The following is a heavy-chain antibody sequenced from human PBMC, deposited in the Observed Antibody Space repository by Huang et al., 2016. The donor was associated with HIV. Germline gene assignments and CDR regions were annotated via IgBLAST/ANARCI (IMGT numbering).Heavy chain of an antibody. CDR3: ARDATKNPRGWYDP. D-gene: IGHD3-10*01. V-gene: IGHV4-34*02. Sequence: QVHLQQWGAGLLKSAETLSPTCAVYGGSLSGYYWSWLRQTPGKGLECIGEINHLGNPQYNPARKRRVTNSMDGSKKQFSLKLRSMSDADTAVYFCARDATKNPRGWYDPWGQGALVTVSS. J-gene: IGHJ5*02. CDR2: INHLGNP. CDR1: GGSLSGYY.